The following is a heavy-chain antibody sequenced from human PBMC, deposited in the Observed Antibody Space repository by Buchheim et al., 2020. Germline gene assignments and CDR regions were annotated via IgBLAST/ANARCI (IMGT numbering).Heavy chain of an antibody. CDR2: IYYSGST. Sequence: QVQLQESGPGLVKPSETLSLTCTVSGGSISSYYWSWIRQPPGKGLEWIGYIYYSGSTNYNPSLKSRVTISVDTSKNQFSLKLSSVTAADTAVYYCARGWAAYCGGDCYNNWFDPWGQGTL. CDR3: ARGWAAYCGGDCYNNWFDP. J-gene: IGHJ5*02. V-gene: IGHV4-59*01. D-gene: IGHD2-21*02. CDR1: GGSISSYY.